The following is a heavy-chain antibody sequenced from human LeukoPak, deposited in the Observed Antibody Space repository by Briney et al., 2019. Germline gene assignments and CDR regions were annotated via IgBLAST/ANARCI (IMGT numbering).Heavy chain of an antibody. J-gene: IGHJ1*01. V-gene: IGHV3-23*01. CDR3: AKVRKDYYYDSFPSQH. CDR2: ISGSGGST. D-gene: IGHD3-22*01. CDR1: GFTFSSYA. Sequence: GGSLRLSCAASGFTFSSYAMSWVRQAPGKGLEWVSAISGSGGSTYYADSVKGRFTISRDNSKNTLYLQMNSLRAEDTAVYYRAKVRKDYYYDSFPSQHWGQGTLVTVSS.